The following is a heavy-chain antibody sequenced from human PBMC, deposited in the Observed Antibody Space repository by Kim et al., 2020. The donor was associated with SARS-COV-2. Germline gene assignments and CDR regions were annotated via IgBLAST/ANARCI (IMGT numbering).Heavy chain of an antibody. Sequence: GESLKISCKGSGYSFTSYWITWVRQMPGKGLEWMGRIDPSDSYTNYSPSFQGHVTISADKSISTAYLQWSSLKASDTAMYYCARLGYYDSSGYYTFDAFDFWGQGTMVTVSS. J-gene: IGHJ3*01. V-gene: IGHV5-10-1*01. CDR1: GYSFTSYW. D-gene: IGHD3-22*01. CDR2: IDPSDSYT. CDR3: ARLGYYDSSGYYTFDAFDF.